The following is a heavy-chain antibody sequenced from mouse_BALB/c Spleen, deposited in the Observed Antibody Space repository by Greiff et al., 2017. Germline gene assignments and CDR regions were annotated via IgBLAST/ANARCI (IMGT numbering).Heavy chain of an antibody. Sequence: EVHLVESGGGLVQPGGSLKLSCAASGFTFSSYTMSWVRQTPEKRLEWVAYISNGGGSTYYPDTVKGRFTISRDNAKNTLYLQMSSLKSEDTAMYYCARQGGYGSSYWYFDVWGAGTTVTVSS. D-gene: IGHD1-1*01. J-gene: IGHJ1*01. V-gene: IGHV5-12-2*01. CDR3: ARQGGYGSSYWYFDV. CDR1: GFTFSSYT. CDR2: ISNGGGST.